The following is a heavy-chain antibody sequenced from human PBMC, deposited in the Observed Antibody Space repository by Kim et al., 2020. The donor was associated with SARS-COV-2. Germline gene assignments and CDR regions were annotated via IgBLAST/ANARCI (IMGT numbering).Heavy chain of an antibody. J-gene: IGHJ4*02. CDR3: ARQRAYGTKPDY. CDR1: GGSISSSSYY. V-gene: IGHV4-39*01. Sequence: SETLSLTCTVSGGSISSSSYYWGWIRQPPGKGLEWIGSIYYSGSTYYNPSLKSRVTITVDTSKNQFSLKLSSVTAADTAVYYCARQRAYGTKPDYWGQGT. CDR2: IYYSGST. D-gene: IGHD3-10*01.